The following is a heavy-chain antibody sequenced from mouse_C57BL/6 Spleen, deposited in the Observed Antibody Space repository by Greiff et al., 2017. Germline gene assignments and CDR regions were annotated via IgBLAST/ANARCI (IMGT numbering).Heavy chain of an antibody. J-gene: IGHJ2*01. CDR1: GYTFTDYE. V-gene: IGHV1-15*01. Sequence: QVQLKESGAELVRPGASVTLSCKASGYTFTDYEMHWVKQTPVHGLEWIGAIDPETGGTAYNQKFKGKAILTADKSSSTAYMELRSLTSEDSAVYYCTRAGKRPLDYWGQGTTLTVSS. CDR2: IDPETGGT. D-gene: IGHD2-1*01. CDR3: TRAGKRPLDY.